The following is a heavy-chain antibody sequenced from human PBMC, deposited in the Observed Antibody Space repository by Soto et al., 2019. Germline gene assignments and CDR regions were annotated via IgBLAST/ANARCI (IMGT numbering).Heavy chain of an antibody. Sequence: GGSLRLSCAASGFTFSSYSMNWVRQAPGKGLEWVSSISSSSSYIYYADSVKGRFTISRDNAKNSLYLQMNSLRAEETAVYYCAREFSSRAAGHYYYYYYMDVWGKGTTVTVSS. CDR1: GFTFSSYS. CDR2: ISSSSSYI. J-gene: IGHJ6*03. V-gene: IGHV3-21*01. D-gene: IGHD6-13*01. CDR3: AREFSSRAAGHYYYYYYMDV.